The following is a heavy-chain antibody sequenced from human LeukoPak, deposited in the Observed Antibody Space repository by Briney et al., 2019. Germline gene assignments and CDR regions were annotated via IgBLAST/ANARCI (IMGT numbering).Heavy chain of an antibody. CDR1: GFTFSSYG. V-gene: IGHV3-23*01. Sequence: SRGSLRLSCAASGFTFSSYGISWVRQAPGKGLEWVSSISGSGGSTYYAQSVKGRFTISRENSKNTLYLQMNSLRAEDTAVYYCAKDHYGDYAYDYWGQGTLVSVSS. D-gene: IGHD4-17*01. CDR3: AKDHYGDYAYDY. J-gene: IGHJ4*02. CDR2: ISGSGGST.